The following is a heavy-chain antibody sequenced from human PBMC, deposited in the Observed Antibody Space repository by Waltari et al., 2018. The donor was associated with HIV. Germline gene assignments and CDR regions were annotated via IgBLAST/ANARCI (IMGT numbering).Heavy chain of an antibody. CDR3: ARGISAVAGSVDAFDI. CDR2: MNPNSGNT. V-gene: IGHV1-8*01. D-gene: IGHD6-19*01. J-gene: IGHJ3*02. CDR1: GYTFTSYD. Sequence: QVQLVQSGAEVKKPGASVKVSCKASGYTFTSYDINWVRQATGQGLEWMGWMNPNSGNTGYAQKFQGRVTMTRNTSISTAYMELSSLRSEDTAVYYCARGISAVAGSVDAFDIWGQGTMVTVSS.